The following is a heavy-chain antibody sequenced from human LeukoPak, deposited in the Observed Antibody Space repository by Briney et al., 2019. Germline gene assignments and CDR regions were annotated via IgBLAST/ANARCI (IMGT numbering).Heavy chain of an antibody. J-gene: IGHJ4*02. Sequence: ASVKVSCKASGYIFTNDGISWVRQAPGQGLKWMGWISADNGHTKYAQNFQGRVTMTTDTSTSTAFMELRSLTSDDTAVYYCARDRLVRGFSSSTEYWGQGTPVTVSS. V-gene: IGHV1-18*01. CDR2: ISADNGHT. D-gene: IGHD3-10*01. CDR3: ARDRLVRGFSSSTEY. CDR1: GYIFTNDG.